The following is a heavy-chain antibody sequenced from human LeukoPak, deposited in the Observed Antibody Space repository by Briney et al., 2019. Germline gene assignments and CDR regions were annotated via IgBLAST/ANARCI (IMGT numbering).Heavy chain of an antibody. J-gene: IGHJ4*02. CDR1: GGSISSYY. Sequence: SETLSLTCTVSGGSISSYYWSWIRQPPGKGLEWTGYIYYSGSTNYNPSLKSRVTISVDTSKNQFSLKLSSVTAADTAVYYCARGEVGAINNFDYWGQGTLVTVSS. CDR3: ARGEVGAINNFDY. CDR2: IYYSGST. D-gene: IGHD1-26*01. V-gene: IGHV4-59*01.